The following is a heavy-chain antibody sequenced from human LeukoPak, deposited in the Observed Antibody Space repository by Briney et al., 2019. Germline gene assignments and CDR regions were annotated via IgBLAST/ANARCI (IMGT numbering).Heavy chain of an antibody. CDR3: ARQKWELPELDY. J-gene: IGHJ4*02. Sequence: SGGSLRLSCTASGFTFSSCWMSWVRQAPGKGLEWVANIKQDGSEKYYVDSVKGRFTISRDNAKNSLYLQMNSLRAEDTAVYYCARQKWELPELDYWGQGALVTVSS. D-gene: IGHD1-26*01. CDR1: GFTFSSCW. CDR2: IKQDGSEK. V-gene: IGHV3-7*01.